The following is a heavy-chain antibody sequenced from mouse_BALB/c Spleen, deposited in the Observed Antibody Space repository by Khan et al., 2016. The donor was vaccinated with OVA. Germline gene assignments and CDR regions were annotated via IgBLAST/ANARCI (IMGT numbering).Heavy chain of an antibody. V-gene: IGHV3-2*02. CDR1: GYSITSGYG. D-gene: IGHD1-2*01. Sequence: EVQLQESGPGLVKPSQSLSLTCTVTGYSITSGYGWNWLRQFPGNKLEWMGYISYSGSTNYNPSLKSRISINRDTSTHQFLLPLNTVTTDNTATYYCARTARIKYWGQGTTLTVSS. J-gene: IGHJ2*01. CDR3: ARTARIKY. CDR2: ISYSGST.